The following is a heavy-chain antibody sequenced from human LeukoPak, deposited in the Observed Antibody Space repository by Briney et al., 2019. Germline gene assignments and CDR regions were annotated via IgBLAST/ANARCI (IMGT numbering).Heavy chain of an antibody. Sequence: SETLSLTCTVSGGSISSSSYYWGWIRQPPGKGLEWIGSIYYSGSTYYNPSLKSRVTISVDTSKNQFSLKLSSVTAADTAVYYCARYGDHGRFRYWGQGTLVTVSS. J-gene: IGHJ4*02. CDR1: GGSISSSSYY. D-gene: IGHD4-17*01. V-gene: IGHV4-39*01. CDR2: IYYSGST. CDR3: ARYGDHGRFRY.